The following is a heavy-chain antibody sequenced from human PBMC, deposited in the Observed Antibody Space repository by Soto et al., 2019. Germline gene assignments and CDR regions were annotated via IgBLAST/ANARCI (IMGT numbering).Heavy chain of an antibody. J-gene: IGHJ4*02. CDR3: ARVVCSGGSCYFGY. Sequence: SETLSLTCPVSGGSISSYYWSWIRQPPGKGLEWIGYIYYSGSTNYNPSLKSRVTISVDTSKNQFSLKLSSVTAADTAVYYCARVVCSGGSCYFGYWGQATLVTVTS. CDR1: GGSISSYY. D-gene: IGHD2-15*01. CDR2: IYYSGST. V-gene: IGHV4-59*01.